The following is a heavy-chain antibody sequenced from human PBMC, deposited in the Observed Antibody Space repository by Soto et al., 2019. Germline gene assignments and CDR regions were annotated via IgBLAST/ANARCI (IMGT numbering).Heavy chain of an antibody. Sequence: QVQLVQSGAEVKKPGSSVKVSCKASGGTFSSYAISWVRQAPGQGLEWMGGIIPIFGTANYAQKFQGRVTITADESTSTAYMELSSLRSEDTAVYYCAKGGYSGYDVQGYYYYYGMDVWGQGTTVTASS. CDR3: AKGGYSGYDVQGYYYYYGMDV. CDR1: GGTFSSYA. D-gene: IGHD5-12*01. CDR2: IIPIFGTA. J-gene: IGHJ6*02. V-gene: IGHV1-69*01.